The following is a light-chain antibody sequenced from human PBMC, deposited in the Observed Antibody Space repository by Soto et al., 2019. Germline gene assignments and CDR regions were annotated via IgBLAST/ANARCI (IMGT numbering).Light chain of an antibody. CDR1: SSDVGGYNY. J-gene: IGLJ1*01. Sequence: QSALTQPASVSGSPGQSLTISCTGTSSDVGGYNYVSWYQQHPGKAPKLMVYDVSYRPSGISNRFSASKSGNTASLTISGLQAEDEADYYCTSYTTSSTRVFGTGTKLTVL. V-gene: IGLV2-14*03. CDR3: TSYTTSSTRV. CDR2: DVS.